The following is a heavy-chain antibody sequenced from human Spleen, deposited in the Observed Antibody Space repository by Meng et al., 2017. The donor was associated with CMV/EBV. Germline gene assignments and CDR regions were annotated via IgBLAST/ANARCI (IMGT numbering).Heavy chain of an antibody. V-gene: IGHV3-21*06. J-gene: IGHJ6*02. CDR3: AKGSAPYYGMDV. CDR1: GFTFSTYS. Sequence: ETLSLTCAASGFTFSTYSMNWVRQAPGKGLEWVASISGSSAYIYYADSLKGRFTISRDNAKNSLYLQMNNLRGEDTAVYYCAKGSAPYYGMDVWGQGTTVTVSS. CDR2: ISGSSAYI. D-gene: IGHD3-10*01.